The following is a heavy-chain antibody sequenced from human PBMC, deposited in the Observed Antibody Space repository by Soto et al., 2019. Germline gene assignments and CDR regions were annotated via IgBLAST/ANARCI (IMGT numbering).Heavy chain of an antibody. J-gene: IGHJ5*02. V-gene: IGHV4-39*07. CDR3: ARALGYCSGGSCSQLEAHWFDP. CDR2: ISYTGNT. D-gene: IGHD2-15*01. CDR1: GGSITSTAYF. Sequence: SETLSLTCTVSGGSITSTAYFWGWIRQPPGKGLEWIGTISYTGNTYYNPSLKSRVTISVDTSKNQFSLKLSSVTAADTAVYYCARALGYCSGGSCSQLEAHWFDPWGQGTLVTVSS.